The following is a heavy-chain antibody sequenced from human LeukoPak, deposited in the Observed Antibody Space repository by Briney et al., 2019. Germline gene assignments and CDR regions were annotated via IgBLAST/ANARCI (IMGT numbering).Heavy chain of an antibody. D-gene: IGHD4-17*01. CDR3: ARGGFDDGDYVQYFDY. J-gene: IGHJ4*02. CDR2: ISAYNANI. Sequence: ASVKVSCTASGYTFSNYGISWVRQAPGQGLEWMGRISAYNANINYAQKLQGRVTMTRDTSISTAYMELSRLRSDDTAVYYCARGGFDDGDYVQYFDYWGQGTLVTVSS. CDR1: GYTFSNYG. V-gene: IGHV1-18*01.